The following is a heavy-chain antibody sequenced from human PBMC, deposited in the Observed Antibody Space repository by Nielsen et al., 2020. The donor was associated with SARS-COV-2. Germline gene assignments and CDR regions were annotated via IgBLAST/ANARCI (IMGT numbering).Heavy chain of an antibody. V-gene: IGHV4-30-4*01. D-gene: IGHD4-17*01. CDR1: GCSISSGDYY. CDR3: ARTTVTTAFDY. CDR2: IYYSGST. J-gene: IGHJ4*02. Sequence: SETLSLTCTVSGCSISSGDYYWNWVRQPPGKGLEWIGHIYYSGSTYYNPSLKSRVTISEDTSKNQFSLNLSSVTAADTAVYYCARTTVTTAFDYWGQGTLVTVSS.